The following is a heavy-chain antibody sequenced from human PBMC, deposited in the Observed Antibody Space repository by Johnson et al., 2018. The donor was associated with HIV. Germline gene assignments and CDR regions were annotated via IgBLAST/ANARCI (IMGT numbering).Heavy chain of an antibody. D-gene: IGHD6-19*01. CDR3: ARRFFPGITVALDAFDI. V-gene: IGHV3-11*04. CDR2: ISSSGSPI. J-gene: IGHJ3*02. CDR1: GFTFSDYF. Sequence: QVQLVESGGGLVKPGGSLRLSCAGSGFTFSDYFMSYIRQAPGKGLEWVSYISSSGSPIYYADSVKGRFTLSRDNAKKSLYLQMNSLRAEDTAVYYCARRFFPGITVALDAFDIWGQGTMVTVAS.